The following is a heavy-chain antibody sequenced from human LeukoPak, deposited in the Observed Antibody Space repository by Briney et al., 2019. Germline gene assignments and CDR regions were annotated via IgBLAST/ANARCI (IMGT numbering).Heavy chain of an antibody. V-gene: IGHV1-69*13. D-gene: IGHD4-23*01. CDR3: ATNPSAGYGGNRGSDAFDI. CDR1: GGTFSSYA. Sequence: ASVKVSCKASGGTFSSYAISWVRQAPGQGLEWMGGIIPIFGTANYAQKFQGRVAITADESTSTAYMELSSLRSEDTAVYYCATNPSAGYGGNRGSDAFDIWGQGTMVTVSS. CDR2: IIPIFGTA. J-gene: IGHJ3*02.